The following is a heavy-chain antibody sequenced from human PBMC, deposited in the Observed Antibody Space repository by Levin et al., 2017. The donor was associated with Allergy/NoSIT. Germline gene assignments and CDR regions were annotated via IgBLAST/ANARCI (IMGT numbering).Heavy chain of an antibody. CDR2: INHSGST. Sequence: SQTLSLTCAVYGGSFSGSYWSWLRQPPGKGLEWIGEINHSGSTNYNPSLKSRVTISVDTSKNQFSLKLSSVTAADTAVYYCKALGYCSSTSCYLYGMDVWGQGTTVTVSS. V-gene: IGHV4-34*01. CDR3: KALGYCSSTSCYLYGMDV. J-gene: IGHJ6*02. D-gene: IGHD2-2*01. CDR1: GGSFSGSY.